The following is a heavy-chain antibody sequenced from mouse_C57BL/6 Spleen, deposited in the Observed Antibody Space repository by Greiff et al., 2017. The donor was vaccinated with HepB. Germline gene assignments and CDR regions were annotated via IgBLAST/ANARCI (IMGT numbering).Heavy chain of an antibody. CDR1: GYAFSSSW. J-gene: IGHJ4*01. CDR2: SYPGDGDT. V-gene: IGHV1-82*01. CDR3: ARGAQATPNAMDY. Sequence: VQLQQSGPELVKPGASVKISCKASGYAFSSSWMNWVKQRPGKGLEWIGRSYPGDGDTNYNGKFKGKAKLTADKSSSTAYMQLSSLTSEDSAVYFCARGAQATPNAMDYWGQGTSVTVSS. D-gene: IGHD3-2*02.